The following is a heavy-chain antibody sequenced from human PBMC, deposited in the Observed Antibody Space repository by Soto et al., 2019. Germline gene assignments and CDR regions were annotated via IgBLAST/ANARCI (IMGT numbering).Heavy chain of an antibody. CDR2: INPDNGKT. CDR1: GYTFTSYA. CDR3: ARELPSLSSTWREYFQH. V-gene: IGHV1-3*01. D-gene: IGHD2-2*01. J-gene: IGHJ1*01. Sequence: GASVKVSCKASGYTFTSYAMHWVRQAPGQGLDWMGWINPDNGKTKYSQKFQGRVTINRDTSASTAYMELSSLRSEDTAVYYCARELPSLSSTWREYFQHWGQGTLVTVSS.